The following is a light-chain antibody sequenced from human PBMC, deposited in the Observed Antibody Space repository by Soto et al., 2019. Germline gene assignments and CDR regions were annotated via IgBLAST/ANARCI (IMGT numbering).Light chain of an antibody. CDR3: QQYGTSPRT. Sequence: EIVLTQSPATLSMSPGERATLSCRASQSITTNLVWYQQKPGQAPRLLIYGASNRATGIPDRFSGSGSGTDFSLTISRLEPEDFAVYYCQQYGTSPRTFGQGTKVDI. V-gene: IGKV3-20*01. CDR2: GAS. CDR1: QSITTN. J-gene: IGKJ1*01.